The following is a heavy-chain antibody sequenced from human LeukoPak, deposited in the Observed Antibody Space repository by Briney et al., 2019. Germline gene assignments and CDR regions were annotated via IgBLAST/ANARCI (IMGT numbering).Heavy chain of an antibody. Sequence: SQTLSLTCAVSGGSISSGGYSWSWIRQPPGKGLEWIGYIYHGGSTYYNPSLKSRVTISVDRSKNQFSLKLSSVTAADTAVYYCARGPYCGGDCYLFDPWGQGTLVTVSS. J-gene: IGHJ5*02. CDR3: ARGPYCGGDCYLFDP. D-gene: IGHD2-21*02. V-gene: IGHV4-30-2*01. CDR2: IYHGGST. CDR1: GGSISSGGYS.